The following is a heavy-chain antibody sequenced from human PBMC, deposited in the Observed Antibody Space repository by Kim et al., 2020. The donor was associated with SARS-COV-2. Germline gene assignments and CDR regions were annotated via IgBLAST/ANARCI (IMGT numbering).Heavy chain of an antibody. J-gene: IGHJ4*02. CDR3: ASLSGYYSPIYFDF. D-gene: IGHD3-9*01. V-gene: IGHV3-53*01. Sequence: YTDSVKGRFTISRDSSKITLHLQMNSLKVEDTAVYYCASLSGYYSPIYFDFRGQGTLVTVSS.